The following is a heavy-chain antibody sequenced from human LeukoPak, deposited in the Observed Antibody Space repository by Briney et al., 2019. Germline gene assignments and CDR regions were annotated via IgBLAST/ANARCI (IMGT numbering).Heavy chain of an antibody. D-gene: IGHD3/OR15-3a*01. CDR2: IYSGGST. CDR3: ARARTWPYWFDP. CDR1: GFTVSSNY. J-gene: IGHJ5*02. V-gene: IGHV3-53*01. Sequence: GGSLRLSCAASGFTVSSNYMSWVRQAPGKGLEWVSVIYSGGSTYYADSVKGRFTISRDNSKNTLYLQMNSLRAEDTAVYYCARARTWPYWFDPWGQGTLVTVPS.